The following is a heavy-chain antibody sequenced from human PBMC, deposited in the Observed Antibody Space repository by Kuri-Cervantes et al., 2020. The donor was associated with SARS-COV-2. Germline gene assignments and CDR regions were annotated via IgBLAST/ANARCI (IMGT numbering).Heavy chain of an antibody. CDR3: ARDCPFVDTAMWSY. D-gene: IGHD5-18*01. V-gene: IGHV3-69-1*01. J-gene: IGHJ4*02. CDR1: GFTFSSCS. Sequence: GGSLRLSCAASGFTFSSCSMNWVRQAPGKGLEWVSSISSSSTIYYADSVKGRFTISRDNAKNSLYLQMNSLRAEDTAVYYCARDCPFVDTAMWSYWGQGTLVTVSS. CDR2: ISSSSTI.